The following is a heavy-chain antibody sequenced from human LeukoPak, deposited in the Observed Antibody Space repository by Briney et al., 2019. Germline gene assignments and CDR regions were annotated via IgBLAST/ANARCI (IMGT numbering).Heavy chain of an antibody. CDR2: IYYSGST. J-gene: IGHJ6*02. Sequence: SETLSLTCTVSGGSISSYYWSWIRQPPGKGLEWIGYIYYSGSTYYNPSLKSRVTISVDTSKNQFSLKLSSVTAADTAVYYCARDKLDYGTHSTYYYYYGMDVWGQGTTVTVSS. V-gene: IGHV4-59*01. CDR1: GGSISSYY. CDR3: ARDKLDYGTHSTYYYYYGMDV. D-gene: IGHD4/OR15-4a*01.